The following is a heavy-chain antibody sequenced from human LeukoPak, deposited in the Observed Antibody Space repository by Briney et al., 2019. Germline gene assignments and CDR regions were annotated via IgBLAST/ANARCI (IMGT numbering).Heavy chain of an antibody. CDR3: AKEGDYYYYYGMDV. D-gene: IGHD1-26*01. J-gene: IGHJ6*02. Sequence: GGSLRLSCTASGFTFTNYTMNWVRQAPGKGLEWVAVISYDGSNKYYADSVKGRFTISRDNSKNTLYLQMNSLRAEDTAAYYCAKEGDYYYYYGMDVWGQGTTVTVSS. CDR2: ISYDGSNK. CDR1: GFTFTNYT. V-gene: IGHV3-30*18.